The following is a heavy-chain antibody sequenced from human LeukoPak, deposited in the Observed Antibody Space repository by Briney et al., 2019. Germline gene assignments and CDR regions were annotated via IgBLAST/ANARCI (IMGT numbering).Heavy chain of an antibody. J-gene: IGHJ4*02. CDR3: ARDPDDKDFDY. Sequence: PPETLSLTCAVSGYSISSGYYWGWIRQPPGKGLEWIGGIHHSGSTYYNPSLKSRITISVDMSKNQFSLKLSSVTAADTAVYFCARDPDDKDFDYWGQGTLVTVSS. CDR1: GYSISSGYY. D-gene: IGHD3-22*01. CDR2: IHHSGST. V-gene: IGHV4-38-2*02.